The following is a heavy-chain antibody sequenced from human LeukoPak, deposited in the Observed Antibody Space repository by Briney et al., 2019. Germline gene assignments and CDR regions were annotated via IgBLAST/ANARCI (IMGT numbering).Heavy chain of an antibody. CDR1: GFTSSSYA. Sequence: NPGGSLRLSCAASGFTSSSYAMSWVRQAPGKGLEWVSAISSSGSTIYCADSVKGRFTISRDNAKNSLYLQMNSLRAEDTAVYYCARDYRSSSSSWYGLRVFDYWGQGTLVTVSS. CDR2: ISSSGSTI. D-gene: IGHD6-13*01. V-gene: IGHV3-21*04. CDR3: ARDYRSSSSSWYGLRVFDY. J-gene: IGHJ4*02.